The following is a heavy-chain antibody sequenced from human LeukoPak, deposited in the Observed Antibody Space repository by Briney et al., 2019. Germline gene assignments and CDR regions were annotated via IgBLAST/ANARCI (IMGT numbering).Heavy chain of an antibody. J-gene: IGHJ4*02. CDR2: IRDDGSNK. Sequence: PGGSLRLSCAASGFSFSTYGMHWVRQAPGKGLEWVAFIRDDGSNKYYADSVQGRFTISRDNARNSLFLQMNSLRAEDTAVYYCARRSGIAVAGAFDYWGQGTLVTVSS. CDR1: GFSFSTYG. D-gene: IGHD6-19*01. V-gene: IGHV3-30*02. CDR3: ARRSGIAVAGAFDY.